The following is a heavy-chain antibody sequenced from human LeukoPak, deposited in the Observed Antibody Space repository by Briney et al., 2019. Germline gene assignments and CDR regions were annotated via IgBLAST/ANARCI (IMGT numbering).Heavy chain of an antibody. CDR3: ARVYYDFWSGYEYDAFDI. D-gene: IGHD3-3*01. V-gene: IGHV1-18*01. CDR2: ISAYNGKT. CDR1: GYTFTNYG. J-gene: IGHJ3*02. Sequence: ASVNVTCKACGYTFTNYGIRGVRQPPARGLAGMGWISAYNGKTNYKKKLQVRVTMTPDTSTSKDYMELRCLRSDDTAVYYSARVYYDFWSGYEYDAFDIWGQGTMVTVSS.